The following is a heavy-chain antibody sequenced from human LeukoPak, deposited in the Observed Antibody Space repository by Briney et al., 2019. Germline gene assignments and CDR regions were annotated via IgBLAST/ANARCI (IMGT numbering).Heavy chain of an antibody. D-gene: IGHD5-18*01. CDR3: GYTYGSLL. V-gene: IGHV3-7*01. CDR1: GFIFTNYW. Sequence: PGGSLRLSCAGSGFIFTNYWMSWVRQAPGKGLEWVANIKQDGSEKNSVDSVKGRFTISRDNAKNTLYLQMNSLRAEDTAVYYCGYTYGSLLGGQGTLVTVSS. CDR2: IKQDGSEK. J-gene: IGHJ4*02.